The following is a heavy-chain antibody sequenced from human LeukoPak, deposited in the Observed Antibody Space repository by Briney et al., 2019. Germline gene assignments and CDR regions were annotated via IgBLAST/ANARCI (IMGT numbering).Heavy chain of an antibody. V-gene: IGHV4-34*01. CDR3: ARAAMVPLRAFDI. Sequence: PSETLSLTCAVYGGSFSGYYWSWIRQPPGKGLEWIGEINHSGSTNYNPSLKSRVTISVDTSKNQFSLKLSSVTAADTAVYYRARAAMVPLRAFDIWGQGTMVTVSS. J-gene: IGHJ3*02. CDR1: GGSFSGYY. CDR2: INHSGST. D-gene: IGHD5-18*01.